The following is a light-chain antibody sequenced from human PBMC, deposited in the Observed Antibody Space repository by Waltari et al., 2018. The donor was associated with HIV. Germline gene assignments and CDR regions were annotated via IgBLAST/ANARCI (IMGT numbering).Light chain of an antibody. CDR3: QQGNSWPSIT. V-gene: IGKV3-11*01. J-gene: IGKJ5*01. CDR1: QSVSTY. CDR2: DAS. Sequence: EIVLTQSPATLSLSPGERATLSCRASQSVSTYLAWYQQKPGQAPRLLIYDASNRATGIPARFSGSGSETDFTLLISSLEPEDFAVYYCQQGNSWPSITFGLGTRLDIK.